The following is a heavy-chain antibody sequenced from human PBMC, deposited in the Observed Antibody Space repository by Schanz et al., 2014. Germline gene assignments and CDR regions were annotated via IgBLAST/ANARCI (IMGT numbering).Heavy chain of an antibody. CDR1: GFPFSDYF. Sequence: VQLVDSGGGLVKPGGSLRLSCTASGFPFSDYFMAWIRQAPGKGLEWVANIKEDGSVKDYVDSVKGRFTISRDNSKNTLYLQMNSLRPEDTAVYYCAKYRGYYRVSGSYRELEYWGQGTLVTVSS. CDR3: AKYRGYYRVSGSYRELEY. V-gene: IGHV3-7*05. D-gene: IGHD3-10*01. CDR2: IKEDGSVK. J-gene: IGHJ4*02.